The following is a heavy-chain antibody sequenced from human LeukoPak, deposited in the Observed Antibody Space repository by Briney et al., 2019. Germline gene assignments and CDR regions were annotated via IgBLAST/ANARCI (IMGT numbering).Heavy chain of an antibody. V-gene: IGHV3-11*05. CDR2: ISSSSGDT. Sequence: GGSLRLSCAASGFPFSDYYMSWIRQAPGKGLEWVSYISSSSGDTNYADSVKGRFTISRDNAKNSLYLQMNSLRVEDTAVYYCARGHYGTDVWGQGTTVTVS. J-gene: IGHJ6*02. CDR1: GFPFSDYY. CDR3: ARGHYGTDV.